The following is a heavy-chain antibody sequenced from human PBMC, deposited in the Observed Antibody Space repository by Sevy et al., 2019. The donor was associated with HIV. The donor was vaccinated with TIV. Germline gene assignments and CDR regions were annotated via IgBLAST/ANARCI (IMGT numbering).Heavy chain of an antibody. Sequence: GGSLRLSCAASGFTFSNYWMSWVRQAPGKGLEWVANIKQDGSEKYYVDSVKGRFAISRDNAKNPLYLQMSSLRAEDTAVYYCARDQNSGYYWNYYYFGMDVWGQGTTVTVSS. CDR1: GFTFSNYW. CDR3: ARDQNSGYYWNYYYFGMDV. J-gene: IGHJ6*02. CDR2: IKQDGSEK. D-gene: IGHD5-12*01. V-gene: IGHV3-7*01.